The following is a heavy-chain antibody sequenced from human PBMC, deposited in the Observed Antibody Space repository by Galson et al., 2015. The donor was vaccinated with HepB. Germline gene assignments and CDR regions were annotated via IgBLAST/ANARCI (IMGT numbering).Heavy chain of an antibody. CDR3: AIERIDVPGKGQVVS. CDR1: GNSVSTPTYS. CDR2: IYYTGIT. Sequence: ETLSLTCSVSGNSVSTPTYSWNWIRQSPGKGLEWIGSIYYTGITYYNPSLKSRVTISIDTSKTQFSLSLSSVTAADTAVYYCAIERIDVPGKGQVVSWGQGTLVTVSS. J-gene: IGHJ5*01. D-gene: IGHD2/OR15-2a*01. V-gene: IGHV4-39*01.